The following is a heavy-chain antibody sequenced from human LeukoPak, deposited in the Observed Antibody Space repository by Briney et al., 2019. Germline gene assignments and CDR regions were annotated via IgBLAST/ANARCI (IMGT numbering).Heavy chain of an antibody. Sequence: ASVKVSCKASGYTFTYYAIHWVRLAPEQRLEWMRWINAGNGNRKYSQKFQGRVTITRDTSASTAYMELSSLTSEDTAVYYCATPGGGTYYFDDWGQGTLVTVSS. J-gene: IGHJ4*02. CDR1: GYTFTYYA. V-gene: IGHV1-3*01. CDR2: INAGNGNR. D-gene: IGHD1-26*01. CDR3: ATPGGGTYYFDD.